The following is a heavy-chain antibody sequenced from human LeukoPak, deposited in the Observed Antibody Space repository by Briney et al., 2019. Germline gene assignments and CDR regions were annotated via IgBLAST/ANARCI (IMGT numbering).Heavy chain of an antibody. CDR3: ARSWYNWNYDAFDI. CDR2: INHSGST. V-gene: IGHV4-34*01. CDR1: GGSFSGYY. Sequence: SETLSLTCAVYGGSFSGYYWSWIRQPPGKGLEWIGEINHSGSTNYNPSLKSRVTISVDTSKNQFSLKLSSVTAADTAVYYCARSWYNWNYDAFDIWGQGTMVTVSS. D-gene: IGHD1-7*01. J-gene: IGHJ3*02.